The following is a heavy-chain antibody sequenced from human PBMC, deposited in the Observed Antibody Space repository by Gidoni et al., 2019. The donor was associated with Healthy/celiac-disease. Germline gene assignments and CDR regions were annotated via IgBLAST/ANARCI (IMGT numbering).Heavy chain of an antibody. Sequence: QVQLQESGPGLVKPSQTLSLTCTVSCLSISSGGYYWSWIRQHPGKGLEWIGYIYYSGSTYYNPSLKSRVTISVDKSKNQFSLKLSSVTAADTAVYYCAIIYGSGSPSDYWGQGTLVTVSS. CDR2: IYYSGST. J-gene: IGHJ4*02. D-gene: IGHD3-10*01. CDR1: CLSISSGGYY. CDR3: AIIYGSGSPSDY. V-gene: IGHV4-31*03.